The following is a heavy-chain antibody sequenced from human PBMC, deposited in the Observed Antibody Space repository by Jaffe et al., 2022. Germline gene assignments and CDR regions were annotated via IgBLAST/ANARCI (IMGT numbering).Heavy chain of an antibody. J-gene: IGHJ4*02. Sequence: QVQMVQSGAEVKKPGASVKVSCKASGYTFSDYFMHWVRQAPGQGLEWMGRISPNNGDTIYAQKFQGRVTMTTDTSINTAYMELSRLTFDDTAVYYCARIFNWGSDNDWGQGTLVTVSS. CDR1: GYTFSDYF. CDR2: ISPNNGDT. CDR3: ARIFNWGSDND. V-gene: IGHV1-2*06. D-gene: IGHD7-27*01.